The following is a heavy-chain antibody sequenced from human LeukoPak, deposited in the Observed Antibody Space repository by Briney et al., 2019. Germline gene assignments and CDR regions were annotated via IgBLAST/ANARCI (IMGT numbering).Heavy chain of an antibody. V-gene: IGHV3-33*01. CDR2: IWYDGSNK. J-gene: IGHJ3*02. CDR1: GFTFSTYA. D-gene: IGHD2-15*01. CDR3: ARGAYCSGGRCPGAFDI. Sequence: TGRYLLLYCAWSGFTFSTYAMYLVLHAPAKGLEWGTVIWYDGSNKYYADSVKGRFTISRDNSKNTLYLQMNSLRADDTAVYYCARGAYCSGGRCPGAFDIWGQGTMVTVSS.